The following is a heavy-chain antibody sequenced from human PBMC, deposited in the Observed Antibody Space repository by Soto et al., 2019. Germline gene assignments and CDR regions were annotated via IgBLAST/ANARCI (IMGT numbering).Heavy chain of an antibody. Sequence: GGSLRLSCAASGFTFSNYGMHWVRQAPGKGLEWVAVISYDGGNQNYADSVKGRFIISRDNSKNTLYLQMNSLRPEDTAMYYCAKDNDLNPWGQGTLVTVSS. D-gene: IGHD1-1*01. V-gene: IGHV3-30*18. CDR1: GFTFSNYG. CDR2: ISYDGGNQ. J-gene: IGHJ5*02. CDR3: AKDNDLNP.